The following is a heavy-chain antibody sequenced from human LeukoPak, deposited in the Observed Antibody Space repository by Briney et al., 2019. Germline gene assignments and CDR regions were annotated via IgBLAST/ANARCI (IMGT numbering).Heavy chain of an antibody. V-gene: IGHV1-2*02. CDR1: GYTFTAYY. J-gene: IGHJ6*02. D-gene: IGHD2-2*01. Sequence: ASVKVSCKTSGYTFTAYYMHWVRQAPGQGLERMGWINPNSGGTKYAQKCQSRVTMTRDTSISTAYMELSRLRSDDTAVYYCAKDQVVVPAATRYYYYGMDVWGQGTTVTVSS. CDR3: AKDQVVVPAATRYYYYGMDV. CDR2: INPNSGGT.